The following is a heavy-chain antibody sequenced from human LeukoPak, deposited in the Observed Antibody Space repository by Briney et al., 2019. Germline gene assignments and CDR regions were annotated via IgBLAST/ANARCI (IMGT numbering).Heavy chain of an antibody. CDR2: ISYDGSNK. CDR1: GFTFSSYG. V-gene: IGHV3-30*18. CDR3: AKVASVTMVRGASDY. D-gene: IGHD3-10*01. Sequence: PGGSLRLSCAASGFTFSSYGMHWVRQAPGKGLEWVAVISYDGSNKYYADSVEGRFTISRDNSKNTLYLQMNSLRAEDTAVYYCAKVASVTMVRGASDYWGQGTLVTVSS. J-gene: IGHJ4*02.